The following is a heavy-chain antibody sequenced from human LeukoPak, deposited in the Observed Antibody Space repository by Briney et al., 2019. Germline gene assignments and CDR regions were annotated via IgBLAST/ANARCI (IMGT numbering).Heavy chain of an antibody. CDR2: IKSKTDGGTT. J-gene: IGHJ4*02. D-gene: IGHD7-27*01. CDR1: GFSFNNAW. V-gene: IGHV3-15*01. CDR3: TTGNWGSFSY. Sequence: PGGSLRPSCAASGFSFNNAWMSWVRQAPGRGLEWVGRIKSKTDGGTTDYAAPVKGRFTISRDDSKHTLYLQVNSLKTEDTAVYYCTTGNWGSFSYWGQGTLVTVSS.